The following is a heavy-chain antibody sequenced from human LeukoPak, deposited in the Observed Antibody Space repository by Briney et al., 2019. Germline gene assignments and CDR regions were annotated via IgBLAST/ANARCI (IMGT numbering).Heavy chain of an antibody. CDR2: IYHSGST. V-gene: IGHV4-38-2*01. CDR1: GYSITSGYY. D-gene: IGHD4-11*01. CDR3: ARRYSNYFFDY. Sequence: PSETLSLTCAVSGYSITSGYYWAWIRQPPGKGLEWIGNIYHSGSTYYNASLKSRVTISVDTSKNQFSLKLSSVTAADMAVYYCARRYSNYFFDYWGQGTLVTVSP. J-gene: IGHJ4*02.